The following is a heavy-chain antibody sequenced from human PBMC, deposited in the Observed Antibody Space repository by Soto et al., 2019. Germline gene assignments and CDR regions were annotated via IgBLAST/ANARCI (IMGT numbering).Heavy chain of an antibody. J-gene: IGHJ6*03. V-gene: IGHV5-51*01. CDR1: GYSFTSYW. CDR3: ARHGSRKSVAGPSNNYMDV. D-gene: IGHD6-19*01. CDR2: IYPGDSDT. Sequence: GESLKISCKGSGYSFTSYWIGWVRQMPGKGLEWMGIIYPGDSDTRYSPSFQGQVTISADKSISTAYLQWSSLKASDTAMYYCARHGSRKSVAGPSNNYMDVWGKGTTVTVSS.